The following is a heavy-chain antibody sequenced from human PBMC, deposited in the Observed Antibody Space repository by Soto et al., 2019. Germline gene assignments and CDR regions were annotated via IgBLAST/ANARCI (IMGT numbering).Heavy chain of an antibody. CDR3: AKDGGYRTGGSCSPGP. Sequence: EVQLLESGGGLVQPGGSLRLSCAVSGFSFSSYAMSWVRQAPGEGLEWVSGISANGANAYYADSVKGRFTVSRDNSKNTLYLQMNSLRDEDTAVYYCAKDGGYRTGGSCSPGPWGQGTLVTVSS. V-gene: IGHV3-23*01. D-gene: IGHD2-8*02. CDR1: GFSFSSYA. CDR2: ISANGANA. J-gene: IGHJ5*02.